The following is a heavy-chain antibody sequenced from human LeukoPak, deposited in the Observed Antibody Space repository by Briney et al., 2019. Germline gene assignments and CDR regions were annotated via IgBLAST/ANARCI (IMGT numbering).Heavy chain of an antibody. Sequence: SETLSLTCTVSGGSISSGDYYWSWIRQPPGKGLEWLGHIYYSGSTYYNPSLKSRVTISVDTSKNQFSLKLSSVTAADTAVYHCARAGYSYGGYYFDYWGQGTLVTVSS. CDR2: IYYSGST. D-gene: IGHD5-18*01. CDR3: ARAGYSYGGYYFDY. J-gene: IGHJ4*02. V-gene: IGHV4-30-4*02. CDR1: GGSISSGDYY.